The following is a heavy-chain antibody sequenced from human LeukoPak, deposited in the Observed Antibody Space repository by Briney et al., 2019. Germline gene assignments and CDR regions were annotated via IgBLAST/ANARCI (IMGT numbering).Heavy chain of an antibody. CDR3: ARGPESGDYDPYYYYGMDV. D-gene: IGHD4-17*01. CDR1: GFTFTNYA. CDR2: IRGSGDTT. V-gene: IGHV3-23*01. J-gene: IGHJ6*02. Sequence: PGGSLRLSCAASGFTFTNYAMSWVRQAPGKGLEWVSGIRGSGDTTYYADSVKGRFTISRDNSKNTLYLQMNSLRAEDTAVYYCARGPESGDYDPYYYYGMDVWGQGTTVTVSS.